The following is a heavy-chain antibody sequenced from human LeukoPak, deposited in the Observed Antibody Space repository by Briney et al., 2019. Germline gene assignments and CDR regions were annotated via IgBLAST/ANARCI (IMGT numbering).Heavy chain of an antibody. CDR1: GFSFSTYW. CDR3: ARDQNFQH. Sequence: GGSLRLSCAASGFSFSTYWMSWVRQAPGKGLEWVANIKEDGSVKYYVDSVKGRFTVSRDNAKNSAYLQMSSLRAEDTALYHCARDQNFQHWGQGTLVTVSS. J-gene: IGHJ1*01. V-gene: IGHV3-7*04. CDR2: IKEDGSVK.